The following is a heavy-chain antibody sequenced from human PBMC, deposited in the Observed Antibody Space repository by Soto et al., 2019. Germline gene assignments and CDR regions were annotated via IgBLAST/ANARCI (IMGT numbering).Heavy chain of an antibody. D-gene: IGHD2-2*01. CDR3: TRCKRVPAALGFDP. Sequence: GSLRLSCTASGFTFGDYSMSWFLQVPWKGLEWVGFIRSKAYGGTTEYAASVKGRFTISRDDSKSIAYLQMNSLKTEDTAVYYCTRCKRVPAALGFDPWGQRSLVTVSS. J-gene: IGHJ5*02. CDR1: GFTFGDYS. V-gene: IGHV3-49*03. CDR2: IRSKAYGGTT.